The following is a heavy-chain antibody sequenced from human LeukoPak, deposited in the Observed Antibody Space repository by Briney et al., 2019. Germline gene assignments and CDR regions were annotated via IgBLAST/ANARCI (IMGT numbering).Heavy chain of an antibody. CDR1: GFTFSRYW. J-gene: IGHJ4*02. V-gene: IGHV3-7*04. CDR2: ISQDGSEK. CDR3: ARGRLFTSSPAPAPFVY. Sequence: PGGSLRVSCAAFGFTFSRYWMTWVRQAPGQGLEWVASISQDGSEKRYSDSVKGRFTISSDNAKNSVFLQMNSLRAEDTAVYYCARGRLFTSSPAPAPFVYWGQGTLVTVSS. D-gene: IGHD2-2*01.